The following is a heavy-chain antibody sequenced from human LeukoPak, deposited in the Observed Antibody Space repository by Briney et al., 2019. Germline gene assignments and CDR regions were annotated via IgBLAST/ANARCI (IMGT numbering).Heavy chain of an antibody. CDR1: GGSISSYY. V-gene: IGHV4-59*08. CDR3: ARGVVRYFDWLSSFDY. Sequence: SETLSLTCTVSGGSISSYYWSWIRQPPGKGLEWIGYIYYSGSTNYNPSLKSRVTISVDTSKNQFSLKLSSVTAADTAVYYCARGVVRYFDWLSSFDYWGQGTLVTVSS. J-gene: IGHJ4*02. CDR2: IYYSGST. D-gene: IGHD3-9*01.